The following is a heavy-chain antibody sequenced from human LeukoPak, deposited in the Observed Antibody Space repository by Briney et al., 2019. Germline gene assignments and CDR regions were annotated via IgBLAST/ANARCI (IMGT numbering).Heavy chain of an antibody. Sequence: ASVKVSCKASGYTFTGYYMHWVRQAPGQGLEWMGWISGYNDNTKYYAQKLQGRVTMTTDTSTSTAYMELRSLRSDDTAVYYCARDTKRSRARWENLGFDPWGQGTLVTVSS. J-gene: IGHJ5*02. D-gene: IGHD1-26*01. CDR1: GYTFTGYY. CDR3: ARDTKRSRARWENLGFDP. CDR2: ISGYNDNT. V-gene: IGHV1-18*04.